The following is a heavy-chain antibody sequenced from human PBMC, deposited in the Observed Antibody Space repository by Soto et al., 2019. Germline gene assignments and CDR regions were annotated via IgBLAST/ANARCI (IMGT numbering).Heavy chain of an antibody. Sequence: SVKVSCKASGGTFSSYAISWVRQAPGQGLEWMGGIIPIFGTANYAQKFQGRVTITADESTSTAYMELSSLRSDDTAVYYCARDLYSYGYTDCDYWGQGTLVTVSS. CDR2: IIPIFGTA. CDR1: GGTFSSYA. CDR3: ARDLYSYGYTDCDY. J-gene: IGHJ4*02. V-gene: IGHV1-69*13. D-gene: IGHD5-18*01.